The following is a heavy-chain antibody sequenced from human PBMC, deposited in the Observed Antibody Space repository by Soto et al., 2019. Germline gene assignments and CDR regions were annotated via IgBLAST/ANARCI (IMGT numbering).Heavy chain of an antibody. V-gene: IGHV1-69*05. Sequence: SVKVSCKASGGTFSIYAISWVRQAPGQGLEWMGGIIPIFGTANYAQKFQGRVTMTRDTSINTAYMELSNLRSEDTAIYYCARGVDAGVDVWGQGTTVTVSS. J-gene: IGHJ6*02. CDR1: GGTFSIYA. CDR2: IIPIFGTA. CDR3: ARGVDAGVDV. D-gene: IGHD1-1*01.